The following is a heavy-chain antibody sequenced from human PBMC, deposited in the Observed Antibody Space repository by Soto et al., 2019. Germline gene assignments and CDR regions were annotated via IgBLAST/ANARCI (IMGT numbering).Heavy chain of an antibody. D-gene: IGHD5-12*01. V-gene: IGHV4-59*01. CDR2: IYYSGST. CDR3: AFSTNGYNWDYYGMDV. Sequence: QVQLQESGPGLVKPSETLSLTCTVSGGSISSYYWSWFRQPPGKGLEWIGYIYYSGSTNYNPSLKSRVTISLDTSKNPFSLKLSSVTAADTAVYYCAFSTNGYNWDYYGMDVWGQGTTVTVSS. CDR1: GGSISSYY. J-gene: IGHJ6*02.